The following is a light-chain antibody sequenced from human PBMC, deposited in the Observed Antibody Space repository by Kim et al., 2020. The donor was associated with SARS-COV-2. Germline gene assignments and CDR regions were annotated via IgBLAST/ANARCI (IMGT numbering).Light chain of an antibody. CDR2: RNN. J-gene: IGLJ3*02. CDR3: AAWDDSLSGRV. V-gene: IGLV1-47*01. CDR1: SVNLVSSY. Sequence: GQTSTRSCSGASVNLVSSYIYWYQRNPGAAPKLLSSRNNQRPSGVPGRFSGAKCGTSASLDSSGLRSEDEADYYCAAWDDSLSGRVFGAETKMTVL.